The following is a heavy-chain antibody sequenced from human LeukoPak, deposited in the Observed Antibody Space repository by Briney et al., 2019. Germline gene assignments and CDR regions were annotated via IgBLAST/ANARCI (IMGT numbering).Heavy chain of an antibody. CDR1: GFTFSSYW. Sequence: QPGGSLRLSCAASGFTFSSYWMSWVRQAPGKGLEWVANIKQDGSEKEYVDSVKGRFTISRDNGKNSLYLQMNSLRAEDTAVYYRARYGSGSPDYWGQGTLVTVSS. D-gene: IGHD3-10*01. V-gene: IGHV3-7*01. CDR3: ARYGSGSPDY. CDR2: IKQDGSEK. J-gene: IGHJ4*02.